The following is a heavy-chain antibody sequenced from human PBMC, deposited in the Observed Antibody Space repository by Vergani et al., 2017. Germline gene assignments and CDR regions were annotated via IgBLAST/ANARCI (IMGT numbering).Heavy chain of an antibody. V-gene: IGHV4-34*01. CDR2: INHSGST. J-gene: IGHJ5*02. Sequence: QVQLQQWGAGLLKPSETLSLTCAVYGGSFSGYYWSWIRQPPGKGLEWIGEINHSGSTNYNPSLKSRVTISVDTSKNQFSLKLSSVTAADTVVYYCARRVRGWTITLDLGLDPWGQGTLVTVSS. CDR1: GGSFSGYY. CDR3: ARRVRGWTITLDLGLDP. D-gene: IGHD6-19*01.